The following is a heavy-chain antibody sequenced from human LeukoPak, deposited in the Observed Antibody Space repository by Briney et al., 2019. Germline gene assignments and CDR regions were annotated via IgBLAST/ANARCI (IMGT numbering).Heavy chain of an antibody. D-gene: IGHD3-22*01. CDR2: ISRSSSYI. CDR1: GFTFSSYT. V-gene: IGHV3-21*01. Sequence: GGSLRLSCAASGFTFSSYTMNWVRQAPGRGLEWVSSISRSSSYIYYGDSVKGRFTISRDNAKNSLYLQMNSLRAEDTAVYYCARVAYYDSSGYYPVPFGYWGQGTLVTVSS. CDR3: ARVAYYDSSGYYPVPFGY. J-gene: IGHJ4*02.